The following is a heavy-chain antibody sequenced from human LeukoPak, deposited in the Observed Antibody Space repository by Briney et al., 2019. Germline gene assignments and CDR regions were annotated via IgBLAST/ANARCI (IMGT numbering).Heavy chain of an antibody. J-gene: IGHJ4*02. CDR1: GGSFSGYY. Sequence: SETLSLTCAVYGGSFSGYYWSSIRQPPGKGLEWIGEINHSGSTNYNPSLKSRVTISVDTSKNQFSLKLSSVTAADTAVYYCARRFPDSSGYSEFFDYWGQGTLVTVSS. D-gene: IGHD3-22*01. CDR2: INHSGST. CDR3: ARRFPDSSGYSEFFDY. V-gene: IGHV4-34*01.